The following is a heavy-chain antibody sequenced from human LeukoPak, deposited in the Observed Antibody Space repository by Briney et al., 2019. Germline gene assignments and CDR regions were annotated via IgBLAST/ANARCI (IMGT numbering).Heavy chain of an antibody. V-gene: IGHV4-4*07. CDR1: GGSISSYY. CDR3: ARTQSQSGSYRYYFGY. CDR2: IYTSGST. J-gene: IGHJ4*02. D-gene: IGHD1-26*01. Sequence: SETLSLTCTVSGGSISSYYWSWIRQPAGKGLEWIGRIYTSGSTNYNPSLKSRVTMSIDTSKNQFSLKLSSVTAADTAVYYCARTQSQSGSYRYYFGYWGQGTLVTVSS.